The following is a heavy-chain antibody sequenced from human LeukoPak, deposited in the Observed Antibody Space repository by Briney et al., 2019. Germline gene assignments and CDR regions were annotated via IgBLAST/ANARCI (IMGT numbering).Heavy chain of an antibody. J-gene: IGHJ4*02. V-gene: IGHV4-61*02. D-gene: IGHD6-6*01. CDR3: ARLARRASFDY. CDR1: GDSFSRGSYY. Sequence: SETLSLTCTVSGDSFSRGSYYWSWVRRPAGKGLEWIGRIYTSGITNYNPPLKSRVTISVDPSKNQFSLKLSSVTAADTAGYYCARLARRASFDYWGQGTLVSVSS. CDR2: IYTSGIT.